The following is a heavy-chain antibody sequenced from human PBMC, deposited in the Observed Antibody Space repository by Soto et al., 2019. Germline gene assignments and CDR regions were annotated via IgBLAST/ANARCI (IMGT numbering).Heavy chain of an antibody. CDR1: GGSVSSGGYY. Sequence: ASETLSLTCTVSGGSVSSGGYYWNWIRQPPGKGLEWIGYIYYSGSTNYNPSLKSRVTISVDTSKNQFSLRLSSVTAADTAFYYCARSRPSVYTYGLEGWFGPWGQGSLVTVSS. J-gene: IGHJ5*02. CDR3: ARSRPSVYTYGLEGWFGP. D-gene: IGHD5-18*01. CDR2: IYYSGST. V-gene: IGHV4-61*08.